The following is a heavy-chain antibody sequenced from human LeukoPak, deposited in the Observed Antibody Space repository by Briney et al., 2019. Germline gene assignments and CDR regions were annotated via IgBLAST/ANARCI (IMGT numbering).Heavy chain of an antibody. J-gene: IGHJ4*02. V-gene: IGHV1-3*01. CDR3: ARALWNSGYPFDY. CDR2: INAGNGNT. D-gene: IGHD5-12*01. Sequence: VASVKVSCKASGYTFTNYAMHWVRQAPGQRLEWMGWINAGNGNTKYSQKFQGRVTITRDTSASTAYMELSILRSEDTAIYYCARALWNSGYPFDYWGQGTLVTVSS. CDR1: GYTFTNYA.